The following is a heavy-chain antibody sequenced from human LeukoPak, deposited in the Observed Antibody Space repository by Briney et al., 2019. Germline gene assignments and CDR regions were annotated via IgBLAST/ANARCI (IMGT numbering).Heavy chain of an antibody. V-gene: IGHV3-66*01. D-gene: IGHD4-17*01. CDR3: ARGDYGDPVDY. CDR1: GFTVSSNY. Sequence: GGSLRLSCAASGFTVSSNYMSWVRQAPGKGLEWVSVIYSGGSTYYADSVKGRFTISRDNSKNTLYLQMNGLRAEDTAVYYCARGDYGDPVDYWGQGTLVTVSS. J-gene: IGHJ4*02. CDR2: IYSGGST.